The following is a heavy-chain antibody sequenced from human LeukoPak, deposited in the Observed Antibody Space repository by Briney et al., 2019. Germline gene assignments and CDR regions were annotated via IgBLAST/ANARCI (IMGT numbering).Heavy chain of an antibody. Sequence: SETLSLTCAVYGGSFSGYYWSWLRQPPGKGLEWIGEINHSGSTNYNPSLKSRVTISVDTSKNQFSLKLSSVTAADTAVYYCARGGYDFWSGYYNYFDYWGQGTLVTVSS. D-gene: IGHD3-3*01. CDR2: INHSGST. CDR3: ARGGYDFWSGYYNYFDY. CDR1: GGSFSGYY. J-gene: IGHJ4*02. V-gene: IGHV4-34*01.